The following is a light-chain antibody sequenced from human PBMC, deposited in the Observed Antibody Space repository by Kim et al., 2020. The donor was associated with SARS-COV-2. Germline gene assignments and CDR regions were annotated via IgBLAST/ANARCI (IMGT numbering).Light chain of an antibody. CDR3: SSYTASSTWV. Sequence: GQSITISCTGTSSDVGGYKYVSWYQQHPGKAPKFMIYDASKRPSGVSNRFSGSKSDNTASLTISGLQPEDEADYYCSSYTASSTWVFGGGTKLTVL. V-gene: IGLV2-14*03. J-gene: IGLJ3*02. CDR2: DAS. CDR1: SSDVGGYKY.